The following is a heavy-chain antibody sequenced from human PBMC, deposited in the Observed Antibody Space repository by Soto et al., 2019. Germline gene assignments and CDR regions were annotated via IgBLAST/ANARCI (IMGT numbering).Heavy chain of an antibody. CDR2: IYYTGTT. V-gene: IGHV4-39*01. CDR1: GGSISSNSFY. J-gene: IGHJ4*02. Sequence: QLQLQESGPGLVKPSETLSLACSVSGGSISSNSFYWGWIRQPPGKGLEWIGTIYYTGTTYYNPSLEGRATISVDTSKTQFSLTLSSVTAADTAVYYCATIQWRLLAYWGQASAVSVSS. CDR3: ATIQWRLLAY. D-gene: IGHD2-15*01.